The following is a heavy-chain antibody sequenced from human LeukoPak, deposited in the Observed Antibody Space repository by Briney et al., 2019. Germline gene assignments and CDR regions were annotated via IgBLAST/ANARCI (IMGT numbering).Heavy chain of an antibody. CDR3: VRGETSLTSKLDY. CDR2: ISSSGSTT. J-gene: IGHJ4*02. D-gene: IGHD4-17*01. Sequence: GGSLRLSCAASGFTFSSYEMNWVRQAPGKGLEWVSYISSSGSTTYYADSVKGRFTVSRDNVRDSLYLQMNSLRDEDTAIYYCVRGETSLTSKLDYWGQGTLVTVSS. CDR1: GFTFSSYE. V-gene: IGHV3-48*03.